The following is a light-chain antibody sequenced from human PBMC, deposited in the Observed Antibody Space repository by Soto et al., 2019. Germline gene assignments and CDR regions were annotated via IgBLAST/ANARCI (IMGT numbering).Light chain of an antibody. CDR3: SPYTSSSTYV. J-gene: IGLJ1*01. Sequence: QSVLTQPASVSGSPGQSITISCTGTISDVGGYNYVSWYQQHPGKAPKLMIFDVSNRPSGVSNRFSGSKSGYTASLTISGLQAEDEADYYCSPYTSSSTYVFGTGTKVTVL. CDR1: ISDVGGYNY. CDR2: DVS. V-gene: IGLV2-14*03.